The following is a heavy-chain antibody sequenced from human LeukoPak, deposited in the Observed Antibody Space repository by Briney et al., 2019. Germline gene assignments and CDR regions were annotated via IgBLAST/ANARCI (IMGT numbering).Heavy chain of an antibody. V-gene: IGHV5-51*01. J-gene: IGHJ6*03. CDR2: IYPDDSDT. CDR1: GYSFTSYW. Sequence: GESLKISCKGSGYSFTSYWIGWVRQMPGKGLEWMGIIYPDDSDTKYSPSLQGQVTISADKSISTAYLQWSSLKASDTAMYYCARLAFCTNAVCFSNYYHSMDVWGRGTTVTVSS. D-gene: IGHD2-8*01. CDR3: ARLAFCTNAVCFSNYYHSMDV.